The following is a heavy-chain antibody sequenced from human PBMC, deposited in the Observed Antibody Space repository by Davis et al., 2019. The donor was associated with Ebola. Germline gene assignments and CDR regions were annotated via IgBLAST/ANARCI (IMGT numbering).Heavy chain of an antibody. CDR1: GESFTGYY. V-gene: IGHV4-34*01. CDR2: INHRENT. CDR3: ARGGAFYYDSSGFSWSYSSYMDV. D-gene: IGHD3-22*01. Sequence: SETLSLTCALHGESFTGYYWTWIRQPPGKGLEWIGEINHRENTNYNPSLKSRVTISVDTSKKQFPLKLNSVTAADTAVYFCARGGAFYYDSSGFSWSYSSYMDVWGKGTTVTVS. J-gene: IGHJ6*03.